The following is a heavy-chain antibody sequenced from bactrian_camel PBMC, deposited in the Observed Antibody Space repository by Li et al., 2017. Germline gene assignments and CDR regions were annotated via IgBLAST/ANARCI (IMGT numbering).Heavy chain of an antibody. CDR3: ATNAWRSDAY. CDR1: GYAYRRHC. D-gene: IGHD1*01. CDR2: IDSDGTT. Sequence: VQLVESGGGLVQPGGSLRLSCAASGYAYRRHCKAWSRQVPGRSREGIAAIDSDGTTTYADSVKGRYTISQDNAKNTLYLQMNSLKTEDTAVYYCATNAWRSDAYWGQGTQVTVS. V-gene: IGHV3S9*01. J-gene: IGHJ4*01.